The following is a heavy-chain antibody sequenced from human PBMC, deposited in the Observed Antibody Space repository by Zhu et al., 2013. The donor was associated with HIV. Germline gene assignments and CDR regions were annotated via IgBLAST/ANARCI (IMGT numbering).Heavy chain of an antibody. J-gene: IGHJ4*02. CDR3: ARELVPNDY. Sequence: QVQLVQSGAEVKKPGASVKISCEASGYTFTNYDINWVRQAAGRGLEWLGRMQPHSGNTGYAPQFQGRIRMTRDTTINTAYMELTSLISEDTAVYYCARELVPNDYWGQGTLVTVS. CDR1: GYTFTNYD. V-gene: IGHV1-8*01. CDR2: MQPHSGNT. D-gene: IGHD6-13*01.